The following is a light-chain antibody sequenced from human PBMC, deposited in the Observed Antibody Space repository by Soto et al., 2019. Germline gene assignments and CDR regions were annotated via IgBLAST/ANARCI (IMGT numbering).Light chain of an antibody. CDR2: TAS. Sequence: VLTQSPGTLSLSPGERATLSCRASQSVSSGYLAWYQLKPGQAPRLLIHTASSRATGIPARFSGSGSRTDFTLTISSLEPEDIAVYYCQQYGSSGTFGQGTKVDI. CDR1: QSVSSGY. V-gene: IGKV3-20*01. CDR3: QQYGSSGT. J-gene: IGKJ1*01.